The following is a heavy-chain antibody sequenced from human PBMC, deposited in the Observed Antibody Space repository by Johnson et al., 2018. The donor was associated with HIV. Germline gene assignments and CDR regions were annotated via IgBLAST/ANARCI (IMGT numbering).Heavy chain of an antibody. D-gene: IGHD3-22*01. CDR3: ARGPTYYYDSSGYWSDAFDI. Sequence: VHLVESGGGLVQPGGSLRLSCAASGFTFSSYWMSWVRQAPGKGLEWVAIIKQDGSEKYYVDSVKGRFTISRDNAKNSLYLQMNSLRAEDTAVYYCARGPTYYYDSSGYWSDAFDIWGQGTMVTVSS. CDR2: IKQDGSEK. V-gene: IGHV3-7*05. CDR1: GFTFSSYW. J-gene: IGHJ3*02.